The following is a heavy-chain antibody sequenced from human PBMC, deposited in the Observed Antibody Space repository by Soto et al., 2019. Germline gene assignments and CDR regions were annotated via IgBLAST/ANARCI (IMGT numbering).Heavy chain of an antibody. V-gene: IGHV4-31*03. J-gene: IGHJ3*02. CDR3: ARDRMVRGETRVSDAFDI. CDR2: IYYSGST. CDR1: GGCICRCGYY. D-gene: IGHD3-10*01. Sequence: PSETLSLTCPVSGGCICRCGYYWRWIHKHPGKGLEWIGYIYYSGSTYYNPSLKSRVTISVDTSKNQFSLKLSSVTAADTAVYYCARDRMVRGETRVSDAFDIWGQGTMVTVSS.